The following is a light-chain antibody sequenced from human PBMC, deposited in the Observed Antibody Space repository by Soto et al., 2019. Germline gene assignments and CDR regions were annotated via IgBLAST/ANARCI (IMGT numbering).Light chain of an antibody. CDR3: QQYYSPLWT. V-gene: IGKV4-1*01. CDR2: WSS. Sequence: DIVMTQPPDSLAVSLGERATINCNSSQSLFDSSTNKNYLAWYQQKSGQPPKLLIYWSSTRESWVPDRFSGSGSGTHFTLTISTLQAEDVAVYYCQQYYSPLWTFGQGSKVEVK. CDR1: QSLFDSSTNKNY. J-gene: IGKJ1*01.